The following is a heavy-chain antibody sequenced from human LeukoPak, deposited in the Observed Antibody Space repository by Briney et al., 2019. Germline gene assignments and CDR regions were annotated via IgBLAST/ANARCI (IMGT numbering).Heavy chain of an antibody. Sequence: ASVKVSCKAYGYLFTDYYMHWVRQAPGQGLEWMGWINPNSGGTNYAQKFQGRVTMTRDTSISTAYMELSRLRSDDTAVYYCARDFGIQLYYWGQGTLVTVSS. J-gene: IGHJ4*02. V-gene: IGHV1-2*02. CDR1: GYLFTDYY. D-gene: IGHD5-18*01. CDR2: INPNSGGT. CDR3: ARDFGIQLYY.